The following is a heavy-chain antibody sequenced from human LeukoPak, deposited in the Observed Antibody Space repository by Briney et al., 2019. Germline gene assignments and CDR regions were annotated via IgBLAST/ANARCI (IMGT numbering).Heavy chain of an antibody. CDR3: ASGYSYGYYYYGMDV. CDR2: IYYSGST. V-gene: IGHV4-61*08. J-gene: IGHJ6*02. D-gene: IGHD5-18*01. CDR1: GGSISSGDYY. Sequence: PSETLSLTCTVSGGSISSGDYYWSWIRQPPGKGLEWIGYIYYSGSTNYNPSLKSRVTISVDTSKNQFSLKLSSVTAADTAVYYCASGYSYGYYYYGMDVWGQGTTVTVSS.